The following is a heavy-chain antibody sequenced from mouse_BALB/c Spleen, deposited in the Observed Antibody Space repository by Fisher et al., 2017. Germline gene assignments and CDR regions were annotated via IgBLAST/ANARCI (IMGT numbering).Heavy chain of an antibody. J-gene: IGHJ1*01. CDR3: ARVPYGSSYVGWYFDV. V-gene: IGHV5-4*02. D-gene: IGHD1-1*01. Sequence: RFTISRDNAKNNLYLQMSSLKSEDTAMYYCARVPYGSSYVGWYFDVWGAGTTVTVSS.